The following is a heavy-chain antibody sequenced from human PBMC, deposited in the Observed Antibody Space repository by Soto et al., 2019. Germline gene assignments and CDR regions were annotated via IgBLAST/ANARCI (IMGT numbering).Heavy chain of an antibody. D-gene: IGHD3-22*01. J-gene: IGHJ4*02. CDR2: INAGNGNT. CDR1: GYTFTSYA. CDR3: ARSIVVVTSFDY. V-gene: IGHV1-3*01. Sequence: QVQLVQSGAEVKKPGASVKVSCKASGYTFTSYAMHWVRQAPGQRLEWMGWINAGNGNTKYSQKFQGRVTITRDTSVSTAYMELSSLRSEDTAVYYCARSIVVVTSFDYWGQGTLVTVSS.